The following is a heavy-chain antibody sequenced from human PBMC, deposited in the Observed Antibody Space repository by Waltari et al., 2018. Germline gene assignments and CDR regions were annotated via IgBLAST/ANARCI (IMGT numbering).Heavy chain of an antibody. CDR1: GFTFSSYG. CDR2: IRYDGSNK. CDR3: AKDLKRYCSGGSCYSLDY. J-gene: IGHJ4*02. D-gene: IGHD2-15*01. Sequence: QVQLVESGGGVVQPGGSLRLSCAASGFTFSSYGMHWVRQAPGKGLEWVAFIRYDGSNKYYADSVKGRFTISRDNSKNTLYLQMNSLRAEDTAVYYCAKDLKRYCSGGSCYSLDYWGQGTLVTVSS. V-gene: IGHV3-30*02.